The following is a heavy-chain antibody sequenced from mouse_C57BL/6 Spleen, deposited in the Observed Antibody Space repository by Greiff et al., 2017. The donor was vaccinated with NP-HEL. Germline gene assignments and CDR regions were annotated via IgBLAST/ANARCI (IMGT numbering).Heavy chain of an antibody. V-gene: IGHV3-8*01. CDR2: ISYSGST. CDR1: GYSITSDY. D-gene: IGHD1-1*01. CDR3: ARSIYYYGSSWGYFDV. Sequence: EVQLQESGPGLAKPSQTLSLPCSVTGYSITSDYWNWIRKFPGNKLEYMGYISYSGSTYYNPSLKSRISITRDTSKNQYYLQLNSVTTEDTATYYCARSIYYYGSSWGYFDVWGTGTTVTVSS. J-gene: IGHJ1*03.